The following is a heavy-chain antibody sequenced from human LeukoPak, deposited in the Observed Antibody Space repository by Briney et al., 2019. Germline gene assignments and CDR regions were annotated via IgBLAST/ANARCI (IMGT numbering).Heavy chain of an antibody. CDR1: GFTFSSYG. V-gene: IGHV3-33*01. CDR2: IWYDGSNK. J-gene: IGHJ4*02. CDR3: ARGRYNWNDGGFDY. D-gene: IGHD1-1*01. Sequence: PGRSLRLSCAASGFTFSSYGMHGVRPAPGKGLEWVAVIWYDGSNKYYADSVKGRFTISRDNSKNTLYLQMNSLRAEDTAVYYCARGRYNWNDGGFDYWGQGTLVTVSS.